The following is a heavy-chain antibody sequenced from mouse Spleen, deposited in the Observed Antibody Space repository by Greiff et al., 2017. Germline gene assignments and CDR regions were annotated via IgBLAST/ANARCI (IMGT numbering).Heavy chain of an antibody. J-gene: IGHJ4*01. Sequence: EVKLVESGGGLVKPGGSLKLSCAASGFTFSSYGMSWVRQTPEKRLEWVATISGGGSYTYYPDSVKGRFTISRDNAKNNLYLQMSSLRSEDTALYYCARHGEATTGAMDYWGQGTSVTVSS. CDR3: ARHGEATTGAMDY. D-gene: IGHD2-12*01. CDR2: ISGGGSYT. CDR1: GFTFSSYG. V-gene: IGHV5-9-2*01.